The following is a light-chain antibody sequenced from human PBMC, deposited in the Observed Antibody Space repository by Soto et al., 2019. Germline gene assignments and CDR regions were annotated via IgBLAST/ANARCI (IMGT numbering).Light chain of an antibody. Sequence: QPVLTQPPSASGTPGQRVTISCSGASSNIGRNTVNWYQQLPGTAPKLLIYANNQRPSGVPDRFSGSKSGSSASLAISGLQSEDEADYFCAAWDDSLDAVLFGGGTKLTVL. J-gene: IGLJ2*01. CDR1: SSNIGRNT. CDR3: AAWDDSLDAVL. V-gene: IGLV1-44*01. CDR2: ANN.